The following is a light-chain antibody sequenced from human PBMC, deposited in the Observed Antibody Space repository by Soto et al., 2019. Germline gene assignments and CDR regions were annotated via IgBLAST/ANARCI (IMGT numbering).Light chain of an antibody. CDR1: QSIFTN. CDR3: QQYSNWPLS. Sequence: EIVLTQSPATLTVSPVERATLSCRASQSIFTNLAWYQQKPGQAPRLLIHGASSRATGIPARFSGSGSGTDFTLSISSLQSEDFGVYYCQQYSNWPLSFGGGTKVDIK. V-gene: IGKV3-15*01. J-gene: IGKJ4*01. CDR2: GAS.